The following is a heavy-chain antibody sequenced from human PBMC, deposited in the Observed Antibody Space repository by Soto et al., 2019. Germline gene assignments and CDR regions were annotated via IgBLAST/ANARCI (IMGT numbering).Heavy chain of an antibody. D-gene: IGHD2-2*01. CDR2: ISWNSGSI. CDR3: AKGPVEGMSERYYFDY. J-gene: IGHJ4*02. CDR1: GFAFDDYA. V-gene: IGHV3-9*01. Sequence: GGSLRLSCAASGFAFDDYAMHWVRQAPGKGLEWVSGISWNSGSIGYADSVKGRFTISRDNAKNSLYLQMNSLRAEDTALYYCAKGPVEGMSERYYFDYWGQGTLVTVSS.